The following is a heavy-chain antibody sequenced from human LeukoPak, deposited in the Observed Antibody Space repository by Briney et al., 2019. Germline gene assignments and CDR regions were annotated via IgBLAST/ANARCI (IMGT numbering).Heavy chain of an antibody. V-gene: IGHV3-64D*06. J-gene: IGHJ4*02. CDR3: VRGAGY. CDR1: GFTFSTYV. Sequence: GGSLRLSCSVSGFTFSTYVMHWVRQAPGKGLEYVSAISSNGDNTYYADSVKGRFTISRDNSKNTLYLQMSSLRADDTTVYYCVRGAGYWGQGPVITVTS. CDR2: ISSNGDNT.